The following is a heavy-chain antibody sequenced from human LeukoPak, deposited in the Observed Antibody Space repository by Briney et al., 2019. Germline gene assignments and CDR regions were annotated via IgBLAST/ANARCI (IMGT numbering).Heavy chain of an antibody. Sequence: GGSLRLSCAASGFTFSSYAMHWVRQAPGKGLEWVAVISYDGSNKYYADSVKGRFTISRDNSKNTLYLQMNSLRAEDTAVYYCAKDRFSGSSGYYYGEFDYWGQGTLVTVSS. V-gene: IGHV3-30-3*01. CDR2: ISYDGSNK. CDR1: GFTFSSYA. CDR3: AKDRFSGSSGYYYGEFDY. J-gene: IGHJ4*02. D-gene: IGHD3-22*01.